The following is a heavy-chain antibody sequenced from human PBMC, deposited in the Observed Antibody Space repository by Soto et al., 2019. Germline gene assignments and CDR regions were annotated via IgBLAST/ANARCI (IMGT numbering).Heavy chain of an antibody. CDR2: ICYSGSN. Sequence: SATLSITCTVSGGSISSGGYYWSWICQHPGKGLEWIGYICYSGSNYYNPSLKSRVTISVDTPKNQFSLKLSSVTAADTAVYYCAREAPAKYIAAAGYLFDYWGQGTLVTVS. D-gene: IGHD6-13*01. CDR3: AREAPAKYIAAAGYLFDY. V-gene: IGHV4-31*03. CDR1: GGSISSGGYY. J-gene: IGHJ4*02.